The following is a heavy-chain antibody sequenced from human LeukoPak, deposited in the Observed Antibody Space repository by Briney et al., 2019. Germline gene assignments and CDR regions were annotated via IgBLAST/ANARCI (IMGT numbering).Heavy chain of an antibody. Sequence: SETLSLTCTVSGGSISSYAWSWIRQPPGKGLEWIGYIYYSGSTNYNPSLKSRVTISVDTSKNQFSLKLSSVTAADTAVYYCARDFYDSRGDAFDIWGQGTMVTVSS. V-gene: IGHV4-59*01. J-gene: IGHJ3*02. D-gene: IGHD3-22*01. CDR3: ARDFYDSRGDAFDI. CDR1: GGSISSYA. CDR2: IYYSGST.